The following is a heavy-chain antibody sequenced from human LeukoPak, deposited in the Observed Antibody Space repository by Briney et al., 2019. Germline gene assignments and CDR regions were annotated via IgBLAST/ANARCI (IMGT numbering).Heavy chain of an antibody. V-gene: IGHV1-18*01. CDR2: ISAYNGNT. J-gene: IGHJ4*02. CDR1: GYTFTSYG. Sequence: ASVKVSCKASGYTFTSYGISWVRQAPGQGLEWMGWISAYNGNTNYAQKLQGRVTMTTDTSTSTAYMELRSLRSDDTAVYYCARDRLTLPDSSGYYYVEPYFDYWGQGTLVTVSS. D-gene: IGHD3-22*01. CDR3: ARDRLTLPDSSGYYYVEPYFDY.